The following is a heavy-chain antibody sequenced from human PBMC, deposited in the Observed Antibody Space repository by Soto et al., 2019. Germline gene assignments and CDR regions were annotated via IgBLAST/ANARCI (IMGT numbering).Heavy chain of an antibody. CDR1: GFTFSSYA. Sequence: GGSLRLSCAASGFTFSSYAMSWVRQAPGKGLGWVSAISGSGGSTYYADSVKGRFTISRDNSKNTLYLQMNSLRAEDTAVYYCAGAPSWGIADYWGQGTLVTVSS. D-gene: IGHD6-13*01. CDR2: ISGSGGST. CDR3: AGAPSWGIADY. J-gene: IGHJ4*02. V-gene: IGHV3-23*01.